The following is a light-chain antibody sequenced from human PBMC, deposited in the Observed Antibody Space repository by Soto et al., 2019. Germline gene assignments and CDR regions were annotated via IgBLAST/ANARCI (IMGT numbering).Light chain of an antibody. Sequence: VITQCPSTVSVAPWERSSLSFRASQSVSTNLAWYQQKPGQPPRLLIYFASTRATAVPARFTAGGSGTEFTLTISSLQSDDLAVYYCQQYDKWPRTFGQGTKVDIK. V-gene: IGKV3-15*01. J-gene: IGKJ1*01. CDR3: QQYDKWPRT. CDR2: FAS. CDR1: QSVSTN.